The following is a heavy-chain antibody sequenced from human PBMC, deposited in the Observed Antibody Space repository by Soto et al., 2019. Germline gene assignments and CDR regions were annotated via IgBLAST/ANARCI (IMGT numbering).Heavy chain of an antibody. J-gene: IGHJ3*02. CDR3: ARSIAAAGPRGAFDI. CDR2: INPNSGGT. CDR1: GYTFTGYY. Sequence: GASVKVSCKASGYTFTGYYMHCVRQAPGQVLEWMGWINPNSGGTNYAQKFQGRVTMTRDTSISTAYMELSRLRSDDTAVYYCARSIAAAGPRGAFDIWGQGTMVTVSS. V-gene: IGHV1-2*02. D-gene: IGHD6-13*01.